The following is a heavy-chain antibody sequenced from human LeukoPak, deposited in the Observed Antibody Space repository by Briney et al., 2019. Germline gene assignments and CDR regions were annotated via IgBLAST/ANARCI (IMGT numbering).Heavy chain of an antibody. CDR2: ISYDGSNK. Sequence: PGRSLRLSCAASGFTFSSYAMHWVRQAPGKGLERVAVISYDGSNKYYADSVKGRFTISRDNAQNTVYLQMNSLRAEDTAVYYCARGMYLAYGMDVWGQGTTVTVSS. D-gene: IGHD2-8*01. J-gene: IGHJ6*02. V-gene: IGHV3-30-3*01. CDR3: ARGMYLAYGMDV. CDR1: GFTFSSYA.